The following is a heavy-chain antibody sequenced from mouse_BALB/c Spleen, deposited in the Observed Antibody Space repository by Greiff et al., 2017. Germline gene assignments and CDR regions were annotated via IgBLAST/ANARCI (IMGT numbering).Heavy chain of an antibody. J-gene: IGHJ4*01. D-gene: IGHD2-14*01. CDR2: INPGSGGT. CDR1: GYAFTNYL. Sequence: QVQLKESGAELVRPGTSVKVSCKASGYAFTNYLIEWVKQRPGQGLEWIGVINPGSGGTNYNEKFKGKATLTADKSSSTAYMQLSSLTSDDSAVYFCARENYRYDREYYYAMDYWGQGTSVTVSS. CDR3: ARENYRYDREYYYAMDY. V-gene: IGHV1-54*01.